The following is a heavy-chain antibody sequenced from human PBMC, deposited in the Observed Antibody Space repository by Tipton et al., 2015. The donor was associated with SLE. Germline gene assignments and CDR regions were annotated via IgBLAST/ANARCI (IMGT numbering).Heavy chain of an antibody. V-gene: IGHV4-39*01. CDR1: GGSISSSSYY. Sequence: LRLSCTLSGGSISSSSYYWGWIRQPPGKGLEWIGSIYYSGSTYYTPSLKSRVSISVDTSKNQFSLRLNSVTAADTAVFYCARHGWQQLDRDGFDFWGQGTLVTVSS. CDR2: IYYSGST. CDR3: ARHGWQQLDRDGFDF. J-gene: IGHJ4*02. D-gene: IGHD6-13*01.